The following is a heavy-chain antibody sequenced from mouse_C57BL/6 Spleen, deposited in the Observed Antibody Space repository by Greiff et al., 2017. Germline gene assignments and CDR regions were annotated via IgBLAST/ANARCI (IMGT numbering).Heavy chain of an antibody. D-gene: IGHD2-5*01. CDR2: ICRGSSTI. CDR3: ARRGRVYSSYAVDY. J-gene: IGHJ4*01. V-gene: IGHV5-17*01. CDR1: GFTFSDYG. Sequence: EVQVVESGGGLVKPGASLKLSCAASGFTFSDYGMHWVRQAPETGLEWVAYICRGSSTIYYADTVKGRFTIAKDNAKNTLCRQMTSLRSEETAMYYCARRGRVYSSYAVDYWGQGTSVTVSS.